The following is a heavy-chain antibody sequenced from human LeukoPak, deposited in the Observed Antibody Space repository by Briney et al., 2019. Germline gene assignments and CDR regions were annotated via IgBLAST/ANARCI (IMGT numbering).Heavy chain of an antibody. D-gene: IGHD5-24*01. CDR1: GFTFGDYA. V-gene: IGHV3-49*03. CDR3: TRVSFGRDGYNLFAFDI. CDR2: IRSKAYGGTT. J-gene: IGHJ3*02. Sequence: GGTLRLSCTASGFTFGDYAMSWFHQAPGKGLEWVGFIRSKAYGGTTEYAASVKGRFTISRDDSKSIAYLQMNSLKTEDTAVYYCTRVSFGRDGYNLFAFDIWGQGTMVTVSS.